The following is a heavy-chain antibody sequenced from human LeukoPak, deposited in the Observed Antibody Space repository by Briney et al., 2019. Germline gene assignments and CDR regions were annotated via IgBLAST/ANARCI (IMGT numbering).Heavy chain of an antibody. CDR1: GDSVSSNSAA. J-gene: IGHJ4*01. V-gene: IGHV6-1*01. CDR2: TYYRPKWYN. D-gene: IGHD3-3*01. CDR3: ARTLSDFWSGYYTGPFDY. Sequence: SQTLSLTCAISGDSVSSNSAAWNWIRQSPSRGLEWLGRTYYRPKWYNDYAVSVKSRITINPDTSKNQFSLQLNSVTPEDTAVYYCARTLSDFWSGYYTGPFDYWGHGTLVTVSS.